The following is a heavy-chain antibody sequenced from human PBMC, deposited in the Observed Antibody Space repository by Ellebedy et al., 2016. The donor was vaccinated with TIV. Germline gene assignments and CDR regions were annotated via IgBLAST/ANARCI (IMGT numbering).Heavy chain of an antibody. CDR2: IKEDGSER. CDR1: GFSFGSYW. Sequence: GESLTISCAASGFSFGSYWMTWVRQAPGKGLEWVANIKEDGSERYSVDSVKGRFTISRDNAKNSLYLQMNSLRAEDTAVYYCATVHGYSDYWGQGTLVTVSS. V-gene: IGHV3-7*03. CDR3: ATVHGYSDY. J-gene: IGHJ4*02.